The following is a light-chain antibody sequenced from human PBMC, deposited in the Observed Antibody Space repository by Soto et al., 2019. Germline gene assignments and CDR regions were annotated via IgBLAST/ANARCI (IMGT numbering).Light chain of an antibody. J-gene: IGLJ3*02. CDR2: DVS. CDR1: SSDVGDYNY. CDR3: CSLPGRYTFCV. V-gene: IGLV2-11*01. Sequence: QSVLTQPRSVSGSPGQSVTISCTGTSSDVGDYNYVSWYQQYPGKAPKLVIYDVSKRPSAVPDRFSGSKSGNTASLTISGLQAEDEADYYCCSLPGRYTFCVFGGGTKVTVL.